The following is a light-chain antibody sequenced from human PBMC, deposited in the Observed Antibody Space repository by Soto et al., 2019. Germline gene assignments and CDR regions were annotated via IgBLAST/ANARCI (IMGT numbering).Light chain of an antibody. CDR3: QQYNNWPIT. V-gene: IGKV3-15*01. CDR2: GAS. Sequence: EIVMTQSPATLSXXXPXXAXLXFLASQSIGSNLAWYQQKPGQSPSLLIYGASTRATGLPARFSGSGSGTEFTLTISSLQSEDFALYYCQQYNNWPITFGQGTRLEIK. J-gene: IGKJ5*01. CDR1: QSIGSN.